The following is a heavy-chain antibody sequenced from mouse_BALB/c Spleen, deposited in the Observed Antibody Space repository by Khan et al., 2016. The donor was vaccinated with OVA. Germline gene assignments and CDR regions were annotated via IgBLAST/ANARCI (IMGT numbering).Heavy chain of an antibody. CDR3: ARRGYGNCWFAY. Sequence: VQLQQSGAELVRPGALVKLSCKASGFNIKDSYMNWVRQRPEQGLEWIGWIDPENGDTIYDPKFQDKASITAETSSNTAYLQLSSLTSEDTAVYYCARRGYGNCWFAYWGQGTLGTVSA. CDR1: GFNIKDSY. D-gene: IGHD2-1*01. J-gene: IGHJ3*01. CDR2: IDPENGDT. V-gene: IGHV14-1*02.